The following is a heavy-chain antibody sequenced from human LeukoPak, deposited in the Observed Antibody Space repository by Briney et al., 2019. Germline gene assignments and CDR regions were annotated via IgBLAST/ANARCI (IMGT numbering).Heavy chain of an antibody. CDR2: IYTSGST. CDR1: GGSISSYY. J-gene: IGHJ2*01. CDR3: ARNQQLVRWYFDL. V-gene: IGHV4-4*07. D-gene: IGHD6-13*01. Sequence: SETLSLTCTVSGGSISSYYWSWIRQPAGKGLEWIGRIYTSGSTNYNPSLKSRVTMSVDTSENQFSLKLSSVTAADTAVYYCARNQQLVRWYFDLWGRGTLVTVSS.